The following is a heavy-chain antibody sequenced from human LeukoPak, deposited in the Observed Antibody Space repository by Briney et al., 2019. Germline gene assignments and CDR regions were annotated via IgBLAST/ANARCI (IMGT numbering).Heavy chain of an antibody. Sequence: GGSLRLSCAASGFTFSDYYMSWIRQAPGKGLEWVSYISSSGSTIYYADSVKGRFTISRDNSKNTLYLQMNSLRAEDTAVYYCAKDSRRWELLVGSAGIDYWGQGTLVTVSS. CDR1: GFTFSDYY. V-gene: IGHV3-11*04. J-gene: IGHJ4*02. CDR2: ISSSGSTI. CDR3: AKDSRRWELLVGSAGIDY. D-gene: IGHD1-26*01.